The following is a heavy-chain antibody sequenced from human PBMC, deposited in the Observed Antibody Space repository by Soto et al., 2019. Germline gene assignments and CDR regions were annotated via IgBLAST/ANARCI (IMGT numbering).Heavy chain of an antibody. D-gene: IGHD3-22*01. CDR2: ISSSSSTI. CDR1: GFTFSSYI. J-gene: IGHJ4*02. Sequence: PGGSLRLSCAASGFTFSSYIMNWVRQSPGKGLEWVSYISSSSSTIYYADSVKGRFTISRDNAKNSLYLQMNSLRDEDTAVYYCAREGVYYYDSSGYQGDYWGQGTLVTVSS. V-gene: IGHV3-48*02. CDR3: AREGVYYYDSSGYQGDY.